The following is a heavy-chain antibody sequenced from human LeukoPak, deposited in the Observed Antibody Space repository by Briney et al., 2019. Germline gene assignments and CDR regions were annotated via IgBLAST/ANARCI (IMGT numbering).Heavy chain of an antibody. D-gene: IGHD3-3*01. CDR2: IRSKVNSHTA. V-gene: IGHV3-73*01. CDR1: GFTFSGSA. Sequence: PGGSLRLSCAASGFTFSGSAMHWVRQASGKGLEWVGRIRSKVNSHTAAYAASVKGRFTISRDDSKNTAYLQMNSLKTEDTAVYYCTGDIDDFWSGYCPYWGQGTLVTVSS. J-gene: IGHJ4*02. CDR3: TGDIDDFWSGYCPY.